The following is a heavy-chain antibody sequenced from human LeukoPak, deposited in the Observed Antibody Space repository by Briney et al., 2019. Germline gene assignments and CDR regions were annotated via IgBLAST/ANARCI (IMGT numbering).Heavy chain of an antibody. V-gene: IGHV1-18*01. CDR2: ISAYNGGT. CDR1: GYTFTSHG. D-gene: IGHD6-13*01. J-gene: IGHJ4*02. Sequence: ASVKVSCKASGYTFTSHGITWVRHAPGQGLEWMGWISAYNGGTNYALKFQGRVTMTTDTFTSTAYMELRSLRSDDTAVYYCARDRGSSHDGRDHDYWGQGTLVTVSS. CDR3: ARDRGSSHDGRDHDY.